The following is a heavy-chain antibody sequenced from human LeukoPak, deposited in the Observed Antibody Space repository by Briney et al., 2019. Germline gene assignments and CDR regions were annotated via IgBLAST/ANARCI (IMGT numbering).Heavy chain of an antibody. Sequence: GGSLRLSCTASGFTFGDYAMSWVRQAPGKGLEWVAVIWYDGTIKYYADSVKGRFTISRDNSKNTLYLQMNSLRAEDTAVYYCARAVGPFDFWGQGTIVIVSS. CDR3: ARAVGPFDF. CDR2: IWYDGTIK. CDR1: GFTFGDYA. V-gene: IGHV3-33*01. J-gene: IGHJ3*01.